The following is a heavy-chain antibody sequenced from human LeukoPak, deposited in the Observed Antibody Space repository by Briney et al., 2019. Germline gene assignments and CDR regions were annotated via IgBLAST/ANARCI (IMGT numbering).Heavy chain of an antibody. J-gene: IGHJ3*02. CDR1: GFTFSNAW. D-gene: IGHD6-13*01. Sequence: GGSLRLSCAASGFTFSNAWMSWVRQAPGKGLEWVSYISSSGSTIYYADSVKGRFTISRDNAKNSLYLQMNSLRAEDTAVYYCARGYSSSWSDAFDIWGQGTMVTVSS. CDR2: ISSSGSTI. V-gene: IGHV3-11*04. CDR3: ARGYSSSWSDAFDI.